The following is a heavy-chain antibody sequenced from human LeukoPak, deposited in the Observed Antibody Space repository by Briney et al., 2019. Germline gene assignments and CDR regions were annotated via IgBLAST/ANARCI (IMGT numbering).Heavy chain of an antibody. J-gene: IGHJ4*02. CDR1: GYTFSGHY. Sequence: ASVKVSCTASGYTFSGHYIHWVRQAPGQGLEWMGRINPNSGATIYAQNFQDRVTMTRDTSISTAHMELSRLSPDDAAMYFCARQTYFQDSSGYYIDYWGQGSLVAVSS. CDR2: INPNSGAT. D-gene: IGHD3-22*01. CDR3: ARQTYFQDSSGYYIDY. V-gene: IGHV1-2*06.